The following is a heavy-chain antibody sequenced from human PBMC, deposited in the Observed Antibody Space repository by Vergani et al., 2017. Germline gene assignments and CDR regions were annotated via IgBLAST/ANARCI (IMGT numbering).Heavy chain of an antibody. J-gene: IGHJ4*02. CDR3: AKLDGGDVGGSKCFDY. CDR2: IHPADSDT. V-gene: IGHV5-51*01. D-gene: IGHD1-26*01. Sequence: EVQLVQSGAEVKKPGESLKISCQISGYSFTNYWICWVRQMPGKGLEWMGIIHPADSDTRYSPSFQGQVTISVDKSISTAYLQRRSLRAADSANYYCAKLDGGDVGGSKCFDYWGQGTLVTVSS. CDR1: GYSFTNYW.